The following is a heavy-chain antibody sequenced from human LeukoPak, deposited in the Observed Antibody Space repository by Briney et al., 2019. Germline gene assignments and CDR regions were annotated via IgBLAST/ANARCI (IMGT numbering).Heavy chain of an antibody. V-gene: IGHV3-30*02. CDR1: GFTFSSYG. CDR3: TKDGYGSGSYFPYALDI. D-gene: IGHD3-10*01. CDR2: IWYDGSNK. J-gene: IGHJ3*02. Sequence: PGGSLRLSCAASGFTFSSYGMHWVRQAPGKGLEWVAFIWYDGSNKYYADSVKGRFTISRDNSKNTLYLQMNSLRAEDTAVYYCTKDGYGSGSYFPYALDIWGQGTLVTVSS.